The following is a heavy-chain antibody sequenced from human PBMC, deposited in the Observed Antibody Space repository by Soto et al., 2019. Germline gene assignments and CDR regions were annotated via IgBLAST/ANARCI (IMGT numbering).Heavy chain of an antibody. CDR1: GFTFRSYD. J-gene: IGHJ3*02. V-gene: IGHV3-13*05. Sequence: LRLSCAASGFTFRSYDMHWVRQATGKGLEWVSAIGTAGDPYYPGSVKGRFTISRENAKNSLYLQMNSLRAGDTAVYYCARETAEGGAFDIWGQGTMVTVSS. CDR3: ARETAEGGAFDI. CDR2: IGTAGDP. D-gene: IGHD3-16*01.